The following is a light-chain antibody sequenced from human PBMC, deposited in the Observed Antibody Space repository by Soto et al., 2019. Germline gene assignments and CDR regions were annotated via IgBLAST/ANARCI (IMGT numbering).Light chain of an antibody. CDR3: AAWDDSLSGVV. J-gene: IGLJ2*01. V-gene: IGLV1-47*01. CDR2: KNN. Sequence: QSVLTQPPSASGTPGQRVTISCFGSSSNIGSNYVYWYQQVPGTAPKLLIYKNNQRPSGVPDRFSGSKSGTSASLAISGLRSEDEADYYCAAWDDSLSGVVFGGGTKVTVL. CDR1: SSNIGSNY.